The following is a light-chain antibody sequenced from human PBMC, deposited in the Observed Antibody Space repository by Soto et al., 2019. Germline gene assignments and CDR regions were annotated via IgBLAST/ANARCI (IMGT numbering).Light chain of an antibody. Sequence: QSVVTQPPSASQTPGQRVTISCSGSRSNVGRNSVSWYQHVPGTAPKLLIYSHDQRPSGVPDRISASRSGTAASLAISGLRSEDEAFYYCAAWDDSRNAWVFGGGTKLTVL. CDR3: AAWDDSRNAWV. J-gene: IGLJ3*02. CDR2: SHD. V-gene: IGLV1-44*01. CDR1: RSNVGRNS.